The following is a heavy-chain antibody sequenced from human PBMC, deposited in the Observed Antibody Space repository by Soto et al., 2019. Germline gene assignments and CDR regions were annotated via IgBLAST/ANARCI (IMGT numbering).Heavy chain of an antibody. V-gene: IGHV3-21*01. CDR2: ISSSSSYI. Sequence: GGSLRLSCAASGFTFSSYSMNWVRQAPGKGLEWVSSISSSSSYIYYADSVKGRFTISRDNAKNSLYLQMNSLRAEDTAVYYCAALFEDIVVVPAAIAYYYGMDVWGQGTTVPVSS. D-gene: IGHD2-2*02. J-gene: IGHJ6*02. CDR1: GFTFSSYS. CDR3: AALFEDIVVVPAAIAYYYGMDV.